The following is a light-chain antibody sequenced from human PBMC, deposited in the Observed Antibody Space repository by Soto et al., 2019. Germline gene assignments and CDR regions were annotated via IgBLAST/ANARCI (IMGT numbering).Light chain of an antibody. CDR2: WAS. Sequence: DIVMTQSPDSLAVSLGERATINCKSSQSVLYSSNNKNYLAWHQQKPGQPPKLLIYWASTRESGVPDRFSGSGSETDFTLTISSLQAEDVAVYYCQQYYRTPLTFGGGTKVEI. V-gene: IGKV4-1*01. CDR1: QSVLYSSNNKNY. CDR3: QQYYRTPLT. J-gene: IGKJ4*01.